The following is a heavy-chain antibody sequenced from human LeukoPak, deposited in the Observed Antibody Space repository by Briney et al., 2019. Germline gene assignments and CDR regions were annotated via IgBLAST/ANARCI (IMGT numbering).Heavy chain of an antibody. Sequence: SETLSLTCTVSGGSSSSYYWSWIRQPPGKGLEWIGYIYYSGSTNYNPSLKSRVTISVDTSKNQFSLKLSSVTAADTAVYYCARAHGGNFYYLDFWGRGTLVTVSS. V-gene: IGHV4-59*01. CDR2: IYYSGST. CDR1: GGSSSSYY. J-gene: IGHJ4*02. CDR3: ARAHGGNFYYLDF. D-gene: IGHD4-23*01.